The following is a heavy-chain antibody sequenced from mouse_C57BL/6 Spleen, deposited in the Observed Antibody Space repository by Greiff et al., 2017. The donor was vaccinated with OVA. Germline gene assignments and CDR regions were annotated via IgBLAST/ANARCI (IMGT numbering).Heavy chain of an antibody. Sequence: QVQLKQSGPGLVQPSQSLSITCTVSGFSLTSYGVHWVRQSPGKGLEWLGVIWSGGGTAYNAAFISRLSISKDNSKSQVFFKMNSLQADDTAIYYCARSGNWYFDVWGTGTTVTVSS. CDR2: IWSGGGT. J-gene: IGHJ1*03. CDR3: ARSGNWYFDV. CDR1: GFSLTSYG. D-gene: IGHD1-1*01. V-gene: IGHV2-2*01.